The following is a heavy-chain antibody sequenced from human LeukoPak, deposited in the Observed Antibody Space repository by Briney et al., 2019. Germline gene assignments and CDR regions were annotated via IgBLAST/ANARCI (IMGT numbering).Heavy chain of an antibody. V-gene: IGHV3-48*03. CDR2: IDSSGNSK. Sequence: GGSLRLSCAASGFTFSAYEVNWVRQAPGKGLEWISYIDSSGNSKYYADSVKGRFTVSRDNAKNSLYLQMNSLRGEDTAVYHCAAPWFGQSINAVWGQGTLVTVSS. CDR3: AAPWFGQSINAV. J-gene: IGHJ4*02. CDR1: GFTFSAYE. D-gene: IGHD3-10*01.